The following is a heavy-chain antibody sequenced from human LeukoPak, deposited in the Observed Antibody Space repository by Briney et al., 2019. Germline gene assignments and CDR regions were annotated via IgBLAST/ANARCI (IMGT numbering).Heavy chain of an antibody. D-gene: IGHD1-26*01. CDR2: IRYDGSNK. CDR3: AKPSGGGFDY. Sequence: GGSLRLSCAASGFTFSSYGMHWVRQAPGKGLEWVAFIRYDGSNKYYADSVKGRFSISRDNSKNTVFLQMSSLRVEDTAVYYCAKPSGGGFDYWGQGTLVTVSS. V-gene: IGHV3-30*02. CDR1: GFTFSSYG. J-gene: IGHJ4*02.